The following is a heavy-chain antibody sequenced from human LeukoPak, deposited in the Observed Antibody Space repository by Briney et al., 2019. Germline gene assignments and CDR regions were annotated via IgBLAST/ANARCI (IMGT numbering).Heavy chain of an antibody. CDR1: GGSISSSRFY. V-gene: IGHV4-39*01. Sequence: KPSETLSLTCIASGGSISSSRFYWGWIRQPSGKGLEWIGTIYYSGSTYYNPSLKSRVTISADTSKNQFSLNLSSVTAADTGVYYCARHVSSDLRIVVVTSDWYFDRWGRGTLVTVSS. CDR2: IYYSGST. CDR3: ARHVSSDLRIVVVTSDWYFDR. D-gene: IGHD2-21*02. J-gene: IGHJ2*01.